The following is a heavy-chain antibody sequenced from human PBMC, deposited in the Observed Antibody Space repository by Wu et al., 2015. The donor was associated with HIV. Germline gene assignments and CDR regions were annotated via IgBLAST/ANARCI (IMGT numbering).Heavy chain of an antibody. Sequence: QVQLVQSGAEVKKPGASVKVSCKASGYTFTSYGISWVRQAPGQGLEWMGRLNPNTGGADSAQKFQGRVTLTRDTSISTAYMDLSSLRPDDTATYYCASGIQAGGANYWGQGTLVTVS. D-gene: IGHD2-21*01. V-gene: IGHV1-18*01. J-gene: IGHJ4*02. CDR2: LNPNTGGA. CDR1: GYTFTSYG. CDR3: ASGIQAGGANY.